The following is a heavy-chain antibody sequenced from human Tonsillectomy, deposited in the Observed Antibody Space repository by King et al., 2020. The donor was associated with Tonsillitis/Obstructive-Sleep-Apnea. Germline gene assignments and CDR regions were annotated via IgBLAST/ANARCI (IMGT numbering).Heavy chain of an antibody. CDR2: IYPGDSDT. CDR1: GYSFTSYW. Sequence: QLVQSGAEVKKPGESLKISCKGSGYSFTSYWIGWVRQMPGEGLEWMGIIYPGDSDTRYSQSLQGQVTTSADKSSSTAYLKWCILKAPETAMYNCARHCDFWSGYLGYYYYYMDVWGKGTPVTVSS. J-gene: IGHJ6*03. CDR3: ARHCDFWSGYLGYYYYYMDV. D-gene: IGHD3-3*01. V-gene: IGHV5-51*01.